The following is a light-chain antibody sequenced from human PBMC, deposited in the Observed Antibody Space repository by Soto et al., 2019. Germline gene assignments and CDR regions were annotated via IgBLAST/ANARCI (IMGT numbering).Light chain of an antibody. CDR2: LETSGSY. V-gene: IGLV4-60*02. CDR3: EIWDISTHVV. J-gene: IGLJ2*01. CDR1: SGHTTYI. Sequence: QLVLTQSSSASASLGSSVKLTCTLSSGHTTYIIAWHQQQPGKAPRYLMKLETSGSYNKGSGVPDRFSGSSSGADRSLTISTLQFDDEADYYCEIWDISTHVVFGGGTKLTVL.